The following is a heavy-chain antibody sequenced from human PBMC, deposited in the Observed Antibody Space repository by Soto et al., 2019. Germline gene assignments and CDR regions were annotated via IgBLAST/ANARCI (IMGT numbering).Heavy chain of an antibody. D-gene: IGHD3-3*01. CDR1: GFTFSSYS. CDR3: AAPFYDFWSGYPPPDV. Sequence: GGSLRLSCAASGFTFSSYSMNWVRQAPGKGLEWVSYISSSSSTIYYADSVKGRFTISRDNAKNSLYLQMNSLRDEDTAVYYGAAPFYDFWSGYPPPDVWGQGTLVPVPS. J-gene: IGHJ4*02. V-gene: IGHV3-48*02. CDR2: ISSSSSTI.